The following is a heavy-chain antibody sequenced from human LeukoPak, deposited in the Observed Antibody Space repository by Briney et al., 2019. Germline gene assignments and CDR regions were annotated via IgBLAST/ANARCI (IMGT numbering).Heavy chain of an antibody. CDR1: GFTFSRYG. J-gene: IGHJ4*02. CDR2: IWYDGSNE. Sequence: QPGGSLRLSCAASGFTFSRYGMHWVRQAPGTGLEWVAVIWYDGSNEYYADSVKGRFTIFRDNSKNTLHLQMNSLRAEDTAVYYCARPLVGDALDYWGQGTLVTVSS. V-gene: IGHV3-33*01. CDR3: ARPLVGDALDY. D-gene: IGHD1-26*01.